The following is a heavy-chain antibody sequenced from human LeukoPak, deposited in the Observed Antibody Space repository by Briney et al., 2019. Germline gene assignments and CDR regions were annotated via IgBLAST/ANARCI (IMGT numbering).Heavy chain of an antibody. CDR2: ISAYNGNT. D-gene: IGHD3-3*02. CDR3: VHFWSGGSY. Sequence: ASVKVSCKASGYTFTSYGISWVRQAPGQGLEWMGWISAYNGNTNYAQKFQGRVTMTRDTSISTAYMELSRLRSDDTAVYYCVHFWSGGSYWGQGTLVTVSS. V-gene: IGHV1-18*01. CDR1: GYTFTSYG. J-gene: IGHJ4*02.